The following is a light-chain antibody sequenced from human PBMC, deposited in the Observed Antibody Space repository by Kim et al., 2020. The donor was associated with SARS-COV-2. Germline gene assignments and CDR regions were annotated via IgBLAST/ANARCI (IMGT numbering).Light chain of an antibody. CDR2: DAS. J-gene: IGKJ3*01. CDR1: QSVSSS. V-gene: IGKV3-11*01. CDR3: QQRSKSFT. Sequence: EIVLTQSPATLSLSPGERATLSCRASQSVSSSLAWYQQKPGQAPRLLIYDASNMATGIPARFSGSGSGTDFTLTISSLEPEDFAVYYCQQRSKSFTFGPGTKVDIK.